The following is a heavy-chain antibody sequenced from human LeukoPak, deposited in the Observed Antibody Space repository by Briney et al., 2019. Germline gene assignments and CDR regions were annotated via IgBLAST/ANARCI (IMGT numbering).Heavy chain of an antibody. CDR1: GFTFSSYG. D-gene: IGHD3-3*01. V-gene: IGHV3-23*01. J-gene: IGHJ4*02. Sequence: AGGSLRLSCAASGFTFSSYGMIWVRQAPGKGLEWVSSISGSGDSTYYADSVKGRFTISRDNSKNTLYLQMNSLRAEDTAVYYCAKDRVEWLLFICRYWGQGTLVTVSS. CDR3: AKDRVEWLLFICRY. CDR2: ISGSGDST.